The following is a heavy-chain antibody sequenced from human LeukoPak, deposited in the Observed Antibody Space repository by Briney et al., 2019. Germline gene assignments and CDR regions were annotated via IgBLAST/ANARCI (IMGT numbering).Heavy chain of an antibody. CDR2: IYTGGST. J-gene: IGHJ4*02. D-gene: IGHD7-27*01. CDR1: GGSFSSYY. Sequence: SETLSLTCTVSGGSFSSYYWNWIRQPAGQGLEWIGRIYTGGSTNYNPSLNSRLTMSIDTSKNQFSLKLRSVTAADTAVYYCARERNGDFDYWGQGTLVTVSS. CDR3: ARERNGDFDY. V-gene: IGHV4-4*07.